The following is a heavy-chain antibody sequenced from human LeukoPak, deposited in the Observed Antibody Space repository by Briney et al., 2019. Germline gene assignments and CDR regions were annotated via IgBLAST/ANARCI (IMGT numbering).Heavy chain of an antibody. CDR3: ARDRGQRLVPFDY. D-gene: IGHD6-13*01. J-gene: IGHJ4*02. V-gene: IGHV4-39*07. CDR2: IYYSGST. Sequence: SETLSLTCTVSGGSISSSSYYWGWIRQPPGKGLEWIGSIYYSGSTYYNPSLKSRVTISVDTSKNQFSLKLSSVTAADTAVYYCARDRGQRLVPFDYWGQGTLVTVSS. CDR1: GGSISSSSYY.